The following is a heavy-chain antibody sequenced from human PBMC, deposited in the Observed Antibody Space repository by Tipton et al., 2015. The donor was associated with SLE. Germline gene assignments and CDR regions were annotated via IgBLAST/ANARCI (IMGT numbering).Heavy chain of an antibody. V-gene: IGHV3-66*02. CDR3: ARGDYYGSGSYSNWFDP. J-gene: IGHJ5*02. D-gene: IGHD3-10*01. Sequence: SLRLSCAASGFTFSDYYMSWIRQAPGKGLEWVSVIYSGGSTYYADSVKGRFTISRDNSKNTLYLQMNSLRAEDTAVYYCARGDYYGSGSYSNWFDPWGQGTLVTVSS. CDR2: IYSGGST. CDR1: GFTFSDYY.